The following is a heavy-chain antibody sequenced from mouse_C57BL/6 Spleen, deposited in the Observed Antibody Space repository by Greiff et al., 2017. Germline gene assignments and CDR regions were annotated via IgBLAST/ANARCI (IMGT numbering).Heavy chain of an antibody. CDR1: GFSLTSYG. Sequence: QVQLKESGPGLVAPSQSLSITCTVSGFSLTSYGVHWVRQPPGKGLAWLVVIWSDGSTTYNSALKSRLSISKDNSKSQVVLKMNSLQTDDTAMYYCARHDGYYYARDYWGQGTSVTVSS. D-gene: IGHD2-3*01. CDR3: ARHDGYYYARDY. J-gene: IGHJ4*01. CDR2: IWSDGST. V-gene: IGHV2-6-1*01.